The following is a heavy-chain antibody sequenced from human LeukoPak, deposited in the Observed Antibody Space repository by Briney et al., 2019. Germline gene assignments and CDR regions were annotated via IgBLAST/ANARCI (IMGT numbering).Heavy chain of an antibody. CDR3: AKDLEDIVVVPAALIDY. CDR2: ISGSGGST. Sequence: GGTLRLSCAASGFTFSSYGMSWVRQAPGKGLEWVSAISGSGGSTYYADSVKGRFTISRDNSKNMLYLQMNSLRVEDTAVYYCAKDLEDIVVVPAALIDYWGQGTLVTVSS. J-gene: IGHJ4*02. D-gene: IGHD2-2*01. V-gene: IGHV3-23*01. CDR1: GFTFSSYG.